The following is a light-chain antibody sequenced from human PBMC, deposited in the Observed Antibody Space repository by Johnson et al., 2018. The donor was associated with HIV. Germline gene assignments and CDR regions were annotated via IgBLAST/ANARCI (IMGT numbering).Light chain of an antibody. V-gene: IGLV1-51*02. CDR1: SSNIGNKY. CDR3: GTWDSRLSTNYV. J-gene: IGLJ1*01. CDR2: ENN. Sequence: QSVLTQPPSVSAAPGQKVTISCSGSSSNIGNKYVSWYQQLPGTAPKLLIYENNKRPSGIPDRFSGSKSGTSATLGITGLQTGDEADYYCGTWDSRLSTNYVFGTGTKVTVL.